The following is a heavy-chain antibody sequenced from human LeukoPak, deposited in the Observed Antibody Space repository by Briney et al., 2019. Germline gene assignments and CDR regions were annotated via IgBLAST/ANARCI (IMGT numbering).Heavy chain of an antibody. CDR2: INPNSGGT. CDR3: ARDPDYYDSSGYGDY. Sequence: ASVKVSCKASGYTFTGYYMHWVRQAPGQGLEWMGWINPNSGGTNYAQKFQGRVTMTRDTPISTAYMELSRLRSDDTAVYYCARDPDYYDSSGYGDYWGQGTLVTVSS. CDR1: GYTFTGYY. J-gene: IGHJ4*02. D-gene: IGHD3-22*01. V-gene: IGHV1-2*02.